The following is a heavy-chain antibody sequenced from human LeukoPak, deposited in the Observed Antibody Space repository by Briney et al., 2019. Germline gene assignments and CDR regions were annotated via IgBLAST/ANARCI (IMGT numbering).Heavy chain of an antibody. CDR1: GYSISSGYY. J-gene: IGHJ4*02. CDR3: ARRAVAGTGGHFDY. D-gene: IGHD6-19*01. CDR2: INHSGST. V-gene: IGHV4-38-2*02. Sequence: PSETLSLTCTVSGYSISSGYYWGWIRQPPGKGLEWIGEINHSGSTNYNPSLKSRVTISVDTSKNQFSLKLSSVTAADTAVYYCARRAVAGTGGHFDYWAREPWSPSPQ.